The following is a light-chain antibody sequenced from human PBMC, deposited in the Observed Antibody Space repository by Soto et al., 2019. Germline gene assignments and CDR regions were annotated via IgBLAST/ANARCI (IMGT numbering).Light chain of an antibody. CDR1: QSISSY. CDR2: RAS. Sequence: DIQMTQSPSSLSASVGDRVTLTCRASQSISSYLNWYQLKPGRPPKLLIYRASTLQNGVPSRFSGSGSATDFTLTITTLQPEDVATYSCQQSYSTLPYTFGQGTKVEIK. V-gene: IGKV1-39*01. J-gene: IGKJ2*01. CDR3: QQSYSTLPYT.